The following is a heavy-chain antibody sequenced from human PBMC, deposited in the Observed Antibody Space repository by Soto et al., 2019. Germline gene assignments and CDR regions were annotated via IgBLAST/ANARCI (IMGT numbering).Heavy chain of an antibody. CDR2: IWYDGSNK. J-gene: IGHJ6*02. D-gene: IGHD2-15*01. Sequence: PRLSCAASGFTFSSYGMHWVRQAPGKGLEWVAVIWYDGSNKYYADSVKGRFTISRDNSKNTLYLQMNSLRGEDTAVYYCAREEVVAATHYYYVMDVWGQGTTVTVTS. V-gene: IGHV3-33*01. CDR1: GFTFSSYG. CDR3: AREEVVAATHYYYVMDV.